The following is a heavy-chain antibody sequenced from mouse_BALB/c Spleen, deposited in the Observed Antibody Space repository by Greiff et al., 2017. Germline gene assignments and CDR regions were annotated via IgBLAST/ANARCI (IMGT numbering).Heavy chain of an antibody. V-gene: IGHV1-7*01. D-gene: IGHD1-1*01. CDR3: ARGDTTVVG. J-gene: IGHJ3*01. CDR2: INPSTGYT. Sequence: QVHVKQSGAELAKPGASVKMSCKASGYTFTSYWMHWVKQRPGQGLEWIGYINPSTGYTEYNQKFKDKATLTADKSSSTAYMQLSSLTSEDSAVYYCARGDTTVVGWGQGTLVTVSA. CDR1: GYTFTSYW.